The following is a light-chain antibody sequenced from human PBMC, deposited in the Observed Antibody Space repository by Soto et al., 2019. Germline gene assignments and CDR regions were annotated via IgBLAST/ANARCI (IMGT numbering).Light chain of an antibody. V-gene: IGKV3-15*01. CDR3: QQYNHWPWT. J-gene: IGKJ1*01. CDR2: GAS. Sequence: EIVMTQSPATLSVSPGERATLSCRASQSVSSNLAWYQQKPGQAPRLLIYGASTRATGIPARFSGSGSGTEFTLTTRRLQSEDFAVSYCQQYNHWPWTFGQGTKVEIK. CDR1: QSVSSN.